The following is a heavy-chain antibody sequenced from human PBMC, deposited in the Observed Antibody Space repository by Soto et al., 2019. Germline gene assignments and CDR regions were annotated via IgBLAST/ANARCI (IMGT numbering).Heavy chain of an antibody. V-gene: IGHV3-23*01. CDR3: AKDGLYYDLLTGYTPPFDY. CDR2: ISGSGGST. J-gene: IGHJ4*02. CDR1: GFTFSSYA. D-gene: IGHD3-9*01. Sequence: EVQLLESGGGLVQPGGSLRLSCAASGFTFSSYAMSWVRQAPGKGLEWVSAISGSGGSTYYADSVKGRFTISRDNSKNTLYLQMNSRRAEDTAVYYCAKDGLYYDLLTGYTPPFDYWGQGTLVTVSS.